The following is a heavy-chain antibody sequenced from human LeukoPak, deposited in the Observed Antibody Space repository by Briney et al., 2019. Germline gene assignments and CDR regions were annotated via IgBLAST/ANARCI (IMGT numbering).Heavy chain of an antibody. Sequence: PSETLSLTCTVSGGSISSYYWSWIRQPAGKGLEWIGRIYTSGSTNYNPSLKSRVTMSVDTSKNQFSLKLSSVTAADTAVYYCARVSELVVAATTYHYYYYMDVWGKGTTVTVSS. J-gene: IGHJ6*03. CDR2: IYTSGST. D-gene: IGHD2-15*01. CDR1: GGSISSYY. CDR3: ARVSELVVAATTYHYYYYMDV. V-gene: IGHV4-4*07.